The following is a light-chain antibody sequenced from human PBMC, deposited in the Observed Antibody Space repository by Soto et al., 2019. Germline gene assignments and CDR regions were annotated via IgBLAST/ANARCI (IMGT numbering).Light chain of an antibody. CDR3: QQYGGSPMYS. J-gene: IGKJ2*03. V-gene: IGKV3-20*01. CDR2: GAS. Sequence: EIMLTQSPGTLSLSPGERATLSCKTRQAISSRDLAWYQQKFGQAPRLLIYGASTRAAGIPDRFIGSGSGTDFTLTISRLEREDVAVYYCQQYGGSPMYSFGQGTKLEIK. CDR1: QAISSRD.